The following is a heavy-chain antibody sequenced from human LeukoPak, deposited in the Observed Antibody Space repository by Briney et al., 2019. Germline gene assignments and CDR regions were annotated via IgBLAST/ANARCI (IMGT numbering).Heavy chain of an antibody. V-gene: IGHV4-39*07. D-gene: IGHD6-25*01. Sequence: PSETLSLTCSVSGDSISSGSYYWGWIRQPPGKGLEWIGSMYHSGSTYYNTSFKSRVTISVDTSKNQLSLKLNSVTAADTAVYYCAREIAATLYFDYWGQGALVTVSS. CDR2: MYHSGST. CDR1: GDSISSGSYY. CDR3: AREIAATLYFDY. J-gene: IGHJ4*02.